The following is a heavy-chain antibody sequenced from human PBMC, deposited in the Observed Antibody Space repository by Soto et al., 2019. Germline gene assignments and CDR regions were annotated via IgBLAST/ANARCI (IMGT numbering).Heavy chain of an antibody. V-gene: IGHV1-8*01. Sequence: ASVKVSCKASGYTFTSYDINWVRQATGQGLERMGWMNPNSGNTGYAQKFQGRVTMTRNTSINTAYMELSSLRSEDTAVYYCARYDSSGYLFDPWGQGTLVTVSS. CDR1: GYTFTSYD. CDR2: MNPNSGNT. CDR3: ARYDSSGYLFDP. D-gene: IGHD3-22*01. J-gene: IGHJ5*02.